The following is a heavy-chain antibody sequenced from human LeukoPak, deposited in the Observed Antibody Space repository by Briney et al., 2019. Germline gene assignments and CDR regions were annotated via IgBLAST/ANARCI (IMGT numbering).Heavy chain of an antibody. J-gene: IGHJ4*02. CDR3: ARVYYYSSGSRWGDYFDY. V-gene: IGHV3-7*01. D-gene: IGHD3-10*01. CDR2: IKQDGSEK. CDR1: GFTFSSYW. Sequence: GGSLRLSCAASGFTFSSYWMSWVRQAPGKGLEWVANIKQDGSEKYYVDSVKGRFTISRDNAKNSLYLQMNSLRAEDTAVYYCARVYYYSSGSRWGDYFDYWGQGTLVTVSS.